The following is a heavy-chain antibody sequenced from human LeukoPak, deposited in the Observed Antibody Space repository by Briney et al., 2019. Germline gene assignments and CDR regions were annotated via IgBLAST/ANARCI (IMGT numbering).Heavy chain of an antibody. CDR2: FDPEDGET. D-gene: IGHD4-23*01. J-gene: IGHJ4*02. CDR3: ATDPNDYGGNPTVGY. Sequence: ASVKVSCKVSGYTLTELSMHWVRQAPGKGLEWMAGFDPEDGETIYAQKFQGRVTMTEDTSTDTAYMELSSLRSEDTAVYYCATDPNDYGGNPTVGYWGQGTLVTVSS. CDR1: GYTLTELS. V-gene: IGHV1-24*01.